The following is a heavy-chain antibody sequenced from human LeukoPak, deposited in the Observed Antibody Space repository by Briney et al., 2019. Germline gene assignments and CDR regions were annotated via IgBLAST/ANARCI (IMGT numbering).Heavy chain of an antibody. V-gene: IGHV4-34*01. CDR3: ARRHVLLWFGELLIHGSNWFDP. Sequence: SETLSLTCAVYGGSFSGYYWSWIRQPPGKGLEWIGEINHSGSTNYNPSLKSRVTISVDTSKNQFSLKLSSVTAADTAVYHCARRHVLLWFGELLIHGSNWFDPWGQGTLVTVSS. CDR2: INHSGST. J-gene: IGHJ5*02. D-gene: IGHD3-10*01. CDR1: GGSFSGYY.